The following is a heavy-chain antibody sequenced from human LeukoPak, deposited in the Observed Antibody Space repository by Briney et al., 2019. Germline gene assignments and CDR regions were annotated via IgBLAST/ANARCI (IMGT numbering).Heavy chain of an antibody. V-gene: IGHV3-48*01. Sequence: PGGSLRLSCAASGFTFSSYSMNWVRQAPGKGLEGVSYISSSSSTIYYADSVKGRFTISRDNAKNSLYLQMNSLRAEDTAVYYCARDLADYGENAGGAFDIWGQGTMVTVSS. D-gene: IGHD4-17*01. CDR2: ISSSSSTI. CDR3: ARDLADYGENAGGAFDI. CDR1: GFTFSSYS. J-gene: IGHJ3*02.